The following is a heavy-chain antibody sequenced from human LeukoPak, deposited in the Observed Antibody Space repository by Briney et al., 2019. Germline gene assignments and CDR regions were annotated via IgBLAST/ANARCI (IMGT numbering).Heavy chain of an antibody. Sequence: ASVKVSCKASGYTFTSYDINWVRQATGQGLEWMGWMNPNSGNTGYAQKFQGRVTMTRNTSISTAYMELSSLRSEDTAVYYCARGRHYYGSGSYFGAFDIWGQGTMVTVSS. J-gene: IGHJ3*02. CDR3: ARGRHYYGSGSYFGAFDI. D-gene: IGHD3-10*01. CDR2: MNPNSGNT. V-gene: IGHV1-8*01. CDR1: GYTFTSYD.